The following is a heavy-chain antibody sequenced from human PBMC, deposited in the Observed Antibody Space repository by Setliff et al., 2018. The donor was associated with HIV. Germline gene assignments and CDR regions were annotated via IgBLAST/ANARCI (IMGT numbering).Heavy chain of an antibody. CDR2: IYPTGST. CDR1: GGSITTYY. V-gene: IGHV4-4*07. Sequence: SETLSLTCTVSGGSITTYYWSWIRQPAGKGLEWIGHIYPTGSTDYNPSLKSRVTMSIDTSKNQFSLKLSSVTAADTAVYYCARESPHGGDYILTTYYMDVWGKGTTVTVSS. D-gene: IGHD4-17*01. CDR3: ARESPHGGDYILTTYYMDV. J-gene: IGHJ6*03.